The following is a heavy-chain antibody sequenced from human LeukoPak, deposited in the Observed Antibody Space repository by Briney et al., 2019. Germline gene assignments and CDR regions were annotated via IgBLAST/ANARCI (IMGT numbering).Heavy chain of an antibody. J-gene: IGHJ4*02. CDR2: IYYSGSS. CDR3: ARQGAAGATGFDF. V-gene: IGHV4-39*01. D-gene: IGHD6-25*01. Sequence: SETLSLTCSVSGDSISRISYYWGWIRQPPGKGLEWIGKIYYSGSSYNNPSLESRVVISLDTSRNQFSLKLTSVTATDTAVYYCARQGAAGATGFDFWGQGILVTVSS. CDR1: GDSISRISYY.